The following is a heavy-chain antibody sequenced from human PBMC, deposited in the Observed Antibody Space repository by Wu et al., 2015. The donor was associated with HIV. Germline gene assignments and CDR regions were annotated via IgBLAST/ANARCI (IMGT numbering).Heavy chain of an antibody. Sequence: QVQLVQSGAEMKKPGASVRVSCKTSGYTFTSYDIIWVRQATGQGLEWMGWMNPKSGNTGFAQKFQDRVTMTKSNSENTAYMEMRSLRSEDTAVYYCARDRYYHGSSAAYYFDQWGQGTLVTISS. V-gene: IGHV1-8*01. D-gene: IGHD3-22*01. J-gene: IGHJ4*02. CDR2: MNPKSGNT. CDR1: GYTFTSYD. CDR3: ARDRYYHGSSAAYYFDQ.